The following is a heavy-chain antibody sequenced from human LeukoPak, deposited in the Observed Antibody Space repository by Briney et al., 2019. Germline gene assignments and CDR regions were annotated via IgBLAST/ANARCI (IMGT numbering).Heavy chain of an antibody. CDR2: LSGSGGNT. Sequence: PGGSLRLSCAASGFTFSNYAMAWVRQAPGKGLEWVSGLSGSGGNTFYAVSVKGRFTISRDNPKNTLYLQMNSLRAEDTAVYYCATEKGDSPHYWGQGTLVTVSS. CDR1: GFTFSNYA. V-gene: IGHV3-23*01. J-gene: IGHJ4*02. D-gene: IGHD3-16*01. CDR3: ATEKGDSPHY.